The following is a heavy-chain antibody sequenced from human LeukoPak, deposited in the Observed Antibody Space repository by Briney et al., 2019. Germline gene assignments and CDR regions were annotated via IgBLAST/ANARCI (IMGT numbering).Heavy chain of an antibody. Sequence: PGGSLRLSCAASGFTFGDYAMHGVRQAPGRGLEWVSLISGDGGSTYYADSVKGRFTISRDNSKNSLYLQMNSLRTEDTALYYCAKDSDFWSGYYFDYWGQGTLVTVSS. CDR1: GFTFGDYA. V-gene: IGHV3-43*02. J-gene: IGHJ4*02. CDR2: ISGDGGST. D-gene: IGHD3-3*01. CDR3: AKDSDFWSGYYFDY.